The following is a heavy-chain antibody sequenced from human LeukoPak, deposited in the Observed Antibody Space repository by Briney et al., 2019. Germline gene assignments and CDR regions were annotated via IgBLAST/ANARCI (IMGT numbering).Heavy chain of an antibody. Sequence: SETLSLTCAVYGGSFSGYYWSWIRQPPGKGLEWIGYIYYSGSTNYNPSLKSRVTISVDTSKNQFSLKLSSVTAADTAVYYCARHKGGWGYFDYWGQGTLVTVSS. J-gene: IGHJ4*02. CDR1: GGSFSGYY. V-gene: IGHV4-59*08. D-gene: IGHD6-19*01. CDR2: IYYSGST. CDR3: ARHKGGWGYFDY.